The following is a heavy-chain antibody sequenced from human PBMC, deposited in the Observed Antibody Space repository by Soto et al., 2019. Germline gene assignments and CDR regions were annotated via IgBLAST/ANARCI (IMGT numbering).Heavy chain of an antibody. V-gene: IGHV2-5*01. Sequence: QITLKESGPTLVKPTQTLTLTCTFSGFSLSTSGVGVGWIRQPPGKALEWLALIYWTDDEHYSPSLQSRLTITKDTSKNQVVLTMTNMDPVDTATYYCVHRRYYYDSSLYWGQGTLVTVSS. CDR1: GFSLSTSGVG. J-gene: IGHJ4*02. CDR2: IYWTDDE. D-gene: IGHD3-22*01. CDR3: VHRRYYYDSSLY.